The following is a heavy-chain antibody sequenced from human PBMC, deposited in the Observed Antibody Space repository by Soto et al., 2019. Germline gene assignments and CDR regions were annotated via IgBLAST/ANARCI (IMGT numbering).Heavy chain of an antibody. D-gene: IGHD3-22*01. Sequence: GEDLTISCGASAHSLHSQWISWVRQIPAKGLEWMGRIEPSDSYTNYSPSFQGHVTISADKSISTAYLQWSSLKASDTAMYYCARHRYYYDSSGSPQTWFDPSGQGTLVTSPQ. J-gene: IGHJ5*02. CDR2: IEPSDSYT. CDR1: AHSLHSQW. CDR3: ARHRYYYDSSGSPQTWFDP. V-gene: IGHV5-10-1*01.